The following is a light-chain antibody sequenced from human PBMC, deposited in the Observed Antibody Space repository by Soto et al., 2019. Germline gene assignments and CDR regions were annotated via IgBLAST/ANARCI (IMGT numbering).Light chain of an antibody. Sequence: QLVLTQSSSASASLGSLVKLTCTLSSGHSSYIIAWHQQQPGKAPRYLMKLEGSGSYNKGSGVPDRFSGSSSGADRYLTISNLHSEDEADYYCETWDSNTRVFGGGTKLTVL. CDR1: SGHSSYI. CDR3: ETWDSNTRV. V-gene: IGLV4-60*03. J-gene: IGLJ3*02. CDR2: LEGSGSY.